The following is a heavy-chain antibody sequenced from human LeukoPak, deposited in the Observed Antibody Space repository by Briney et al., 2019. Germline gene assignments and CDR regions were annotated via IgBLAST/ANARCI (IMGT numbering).Heavy chain of an antibody. CDR3: ARDMGSGSYYYYYYMDV. V-gene: IGHV3-23*01. CDR2: ISGSGGST. D-gene: IGHD3-10*01. Sequence: GGSLRLSCAASGFTFSSYGMSWVRQAPGKGLEWVSAISGSGGSTYYADSVKGRFTISRDNSKNTLYLQMNSLGAEDTAVYYCARDMGSGSYYYYYYMDVWGKGTTVTVSS. CDR1: GFTFSSYG. J-gene: IGHJ6*03.